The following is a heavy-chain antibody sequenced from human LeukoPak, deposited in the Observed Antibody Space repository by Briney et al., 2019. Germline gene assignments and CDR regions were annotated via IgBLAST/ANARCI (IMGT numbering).Heavy chain of an antibody. CDR3: ARDDYGGNSPPPYYYYGMDV. D-gene: IGHD4-23*01. J-gene: IGHJ6*02. V-gene: IGHV4-61*02. CDR2: IYTSGST. CDR1: GSSISSGSYY. Sequence: SETLSLTCTVSGSSISSGSYYWSWIRQPAGKGLEWIGRIYTSGSTNYNPSLKSRVTISVDTSKNQFSLKLSSVTAADTAVYYCARDDYGGNSPPPYYYYGMDVWGLGTTVTVSS.